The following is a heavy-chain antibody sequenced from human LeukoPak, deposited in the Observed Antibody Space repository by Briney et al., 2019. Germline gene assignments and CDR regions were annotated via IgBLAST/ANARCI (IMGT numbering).Heavy chain of an antibody. Sequence: GGSLRLSCAAAGFSVSNNYMTWVRQAPGKGLEWVSVVYSGGNTYYADFVKGRFTISRDNSKNTLYLQMNSLTVEDTAVYYCAIVEYSYGPPYYYFYYIDVWGKGTTVTVSS. CDR2: VYSGGNT. CDR3: AIVEYSYGPPYYYFYYIDV. D-gene: IGHD5-18*01. V-gene: IGHV3-53*01. CDR1: GFSVSNNY. J-gene: IGHJ6*03.